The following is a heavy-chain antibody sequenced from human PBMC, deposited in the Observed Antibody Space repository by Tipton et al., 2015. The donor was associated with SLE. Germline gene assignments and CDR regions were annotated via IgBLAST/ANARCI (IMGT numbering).Heavy chain of an antibody. CDR3: ASPITLVRGVTKDY. J-gene: IGHJ4*02. D-gene: IGHD3-10*01. Sequence: TLSLTCAVSGASFSGYYWSWIRQPPGKGLEWIGEINHSGSTNYNPSLKSRVTISVDTSKNQFSLKVSSETAADTAVYYCASPITLVRGVTKDYWGQGTLVTVSS. CDR2: INHSGST. CDR1: GASFSGYY. V-gene: IGHV4-34*01.